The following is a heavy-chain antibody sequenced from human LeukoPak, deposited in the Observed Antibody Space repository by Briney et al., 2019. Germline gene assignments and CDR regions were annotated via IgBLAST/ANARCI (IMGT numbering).Heavy chain of an antibody. J-gene: IGHJ6*02. CDR1: GFTFGDYA. Sequence: PGGSLRLSCTASGFTFGDYAMSWVRQAPGKGLEWVGFISSKAYGGTTEYAASVKGRFTISRDDSKSIAYLQMNSLKTEDTAVYYCTRDGVVVVPAAMAYYYYGMDVWGQGTTVTVSS. D-gene: IGHD2-2*01. CDR3: TRDGVVVVPAAMAYYYYGMDV. V-gene: IGHV3-49*04. CDR2: ISSKAYGGTT.